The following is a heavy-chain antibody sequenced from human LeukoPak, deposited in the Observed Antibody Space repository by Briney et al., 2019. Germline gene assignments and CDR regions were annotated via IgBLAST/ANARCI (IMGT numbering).Heavy chain of an antibody. Sequence: SETLSLTCTVSGGSISSYYWSWIRQPPGKGLEWIGYIYYSGSTKYNPSLKSRVTISIDTSKNRFSLRLSSVTAADTAVYSCARGGRFLEWLSIYFDYWGQGTLVTVSS. CDR2: IYYSGST. CDR3: ARGGRFLEWLSIYFDY. D-gene: IGHD3-3*01. J-gene: IGHJ4*02. CDR1: GGSISSYY. V-gene: IGHV4-59*08.